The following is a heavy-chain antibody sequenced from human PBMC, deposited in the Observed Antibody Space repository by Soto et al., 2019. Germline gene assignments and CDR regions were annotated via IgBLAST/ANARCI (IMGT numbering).Heavy chain of an antibody. CDR1: GFTFSSYS. CDR2: ISSSSSYI. D-gene: IGHD6-13*01. CDR3: ARDLWYSSSWYEQKISNWFDP. Sequence: GGSLRLSCAASGFTFSSYSMNWVRQAPGKGLEWVSSISSSSSYIYYADSVKGRFTISRDNAKNSLYLQMNSLRAEDTAVYYCARDLWYSSSWYEQKISNWFDPWGQGTLVTVSS. J-gene: IGHJ5*02. V-gene: IGHV3-21*01.